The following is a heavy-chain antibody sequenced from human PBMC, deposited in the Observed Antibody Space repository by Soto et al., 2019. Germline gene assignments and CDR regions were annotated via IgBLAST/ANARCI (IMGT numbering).Heavy chain of an antibody. CDR1: GYTFTSYG. CDR3: ARGVYVFLSGPPYYNYYKDV. CDR2: ISAYNGNT. J-gene: IGHJ6*03. Sequence: GASVKVSCKASGYTFTSYGISWVRQAPGQGLEWMGWISAYNGNTNYAQKLQGRVTMTTDTSTSTAYMELRSLRSDDTAVYYCARGVYVFLSGPPYYNYYKDVWGKGTTDTASS. V-gene: IGHV1-18*01. D-gene: IGHD3-3*01.